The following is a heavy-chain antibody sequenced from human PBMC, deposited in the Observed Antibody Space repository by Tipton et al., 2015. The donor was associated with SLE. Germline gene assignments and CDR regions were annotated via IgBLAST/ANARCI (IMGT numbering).Heavy chain of an antibody. CDR3: ARASGSYIGY. CDR1: GFTFSSYE. CDR2: ISSRGSTI. Sequence: SLRLSCVASGFTFSSYEMNWVRQAPGKGLEWVSYISSRGSTIYYADSVKGRFTISRDNAKNSLYLQMNSLRAEDTAVYYCARASGSYIGYWGQGTLVTVSS. D-gene: IGHD1-26*01. J-gene: IGHJ4*02. V-gene: IGHV3-48*03.